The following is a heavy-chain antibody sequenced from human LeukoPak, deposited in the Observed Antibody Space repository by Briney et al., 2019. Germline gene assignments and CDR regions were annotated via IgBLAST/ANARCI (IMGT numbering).Heavy chain of an antibody. CDR3: ARDLGWNYGFGAFDI. CDR1: GFTFSSYW. V-gene: IGHV3-74*01. CDR2: INTDGSST. D-gene: IGHD1-7*01. J-gene: IGHJ3*02. Sequence: GGSLRLSCTASGFTFSSYWMHWVRQAPGKGLVWVSRINTDGSSTSYADSVKGRFTISRDNAKNTLYLQMNSLRAEDTAVYYCARDLGWNYGFGAFDIWGQGTMVTVSS.